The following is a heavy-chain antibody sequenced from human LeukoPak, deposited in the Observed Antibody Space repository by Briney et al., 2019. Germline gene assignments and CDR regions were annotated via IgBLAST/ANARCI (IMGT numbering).Heavy chain of an antibody. CDR3: ARAYSSGWNYYYYGMDV. Sequence: SETLSLTCAVYGGSFSGYYWSWIRQPPGKGLGWIGEINHSGSTNYNPSLKSRVTISVDTPKNQFSLKLSSVTAADTAVYYCARAYSSGWNYYYYGMDVWGQGTTVTVSS. D-gene: IGHD6-19*01. J-gene: IGHJ6*02. CDR1: GGSFSGYY. V-gene: IGHV4-34*01. CDR2: INHSGST.